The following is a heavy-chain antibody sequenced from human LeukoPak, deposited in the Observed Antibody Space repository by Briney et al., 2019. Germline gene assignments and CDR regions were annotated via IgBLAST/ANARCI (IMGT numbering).Heavy chain of an antibody. J-gene: IGHJ5*02. CDR2: IWYDGSNK. Sequence: PGRSLRLSCAASGFTFSSYGMHWVRQAPGKGLEWVAVIWYDGSNKYYAGSVKGRFTISRDNSKNTLYLQMNSLRAEDTAVYYCARDGGDGEGFDPWGQGTLVTVSS. V-gene: IGHV3-33*01. CDR1: GFTFSSYG. D-gene: IGHD2-21*02. CDR3: ARDGGDGEGFDP.